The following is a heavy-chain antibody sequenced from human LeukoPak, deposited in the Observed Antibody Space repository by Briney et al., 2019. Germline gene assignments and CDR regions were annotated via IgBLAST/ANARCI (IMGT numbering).Heavy chain of an antibody. V-gene: IGHV1-24*01. CDR1: GYTFTNYY. Sequence: ASVKVSCKASGYTFTNYYIHWVRQAPGKGLEWMGGFDPEDGETIYAQKFQGRVTMTEDTSTDTAYMELSSLRSEDTAVYYCATRRYYYDSSGYLRQWFDPWGQGTLVTVSS. CDR3: ATRRYYYDSSGYLRQWFDP. D-gene: IGHD3-22*01. J-gene: IGHJ5*02. CDR2: FDPEDGET.